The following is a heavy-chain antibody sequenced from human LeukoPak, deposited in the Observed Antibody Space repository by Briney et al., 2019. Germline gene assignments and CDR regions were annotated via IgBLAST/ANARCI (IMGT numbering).Heavy chain of an antibody. CDR1: GFTFSSYA. CDR3: AKDRGAVAGVMDV. J-gene: IGHJ6*03. V-gene: IGHV3-30*14. Sequence: PGGSLRLSCAASGFTFSSYAMHWVRQAPGKGLEWVTVISYDGSNQYYTDSVKGRFTISRDNSKNTVFLQMNSLRAEDTAVYYCAKDRGAVAGVMDVWGKGTTVTVSS. CDR2: ISYDGSNQ. D-gene: IGHD6-19*01.